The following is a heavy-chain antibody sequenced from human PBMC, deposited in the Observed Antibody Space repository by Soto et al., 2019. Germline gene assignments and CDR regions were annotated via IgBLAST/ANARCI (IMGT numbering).Heavy chain of an antibody. CDR1: GGSISSYY. Sequence: SETLSLTCTVSGGSISSYYWSWIRQPPGKGLEWIGYIYYSGSTNCNPSLKSRVTISVDTSKNRFSLKLSSVTAADTAVYYCARMGCSGGSCYDRYAFDIWGQGTMVTVSS. V-gene: IGHV4-59*01. CDR3: ARMGCSGGSCYDRYAFDI. D-gene: IGHD2-15*01. J-gene: IGHJ3*02. CDR2: IYYSGST.